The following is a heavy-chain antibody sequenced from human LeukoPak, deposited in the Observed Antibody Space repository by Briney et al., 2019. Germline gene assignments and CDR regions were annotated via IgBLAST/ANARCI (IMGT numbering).Heavy chain of an antibody. J-gene: IGHJ5*02. D-gene: IGHD6-13*01. CDR3: ARAFGYSSSWYEYNWFDT. CDR2: IYYSGST. V-gene: IGHV4-59*01. Sequence: SETLSLTCTVSGGPISSYYWSWIRQPPGKGLEWIGYIYYSGSTNYNPSLKSRVTIPVDASKNQFSLKLSSVTAADTAVYYCARAFGYSSSWYEYNWFDTWGQGTLVTVSS. CDR1: GGPISSYY.